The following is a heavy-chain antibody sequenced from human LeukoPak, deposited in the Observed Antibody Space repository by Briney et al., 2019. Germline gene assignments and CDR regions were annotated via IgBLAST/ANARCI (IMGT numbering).Heavy chain of an antibody. CDR2: VSGTGTST. V-gene: IGHV3-23*01. D-gene: IGHD3-3*01. CDR3: AKGYYDSHRGFFEY. J-gene: IGHJ4*02. Sequence: GGSLRLSCKASGFTFHNYAMTWVRQAPGKGLDWVSTVSGTGTSTFYADSVKVRATISRDNSKNMLYLQMSSLRAEDTAMYYCAKGYYDSHRGFFEYWGLGTLVTVSS. CDR1: GFTFHNYA.